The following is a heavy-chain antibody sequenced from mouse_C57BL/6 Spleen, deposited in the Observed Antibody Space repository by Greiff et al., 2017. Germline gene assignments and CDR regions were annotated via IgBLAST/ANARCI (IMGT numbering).Heavy chain of an antibody. J-gene: IGHJ1*03. Sequence: EVKLQESEGGLVQPGSSMKLSCTASGFTFSDYYMAWVRQVPEKGLEWVANINYDGSSTYYLDSLKSRFIISRDNAKNILYLQMSSLKSEDTATYYCARDRLRDDWYFDVWGTGTTVTVSS. CDR1: GFTFSDYY. D-gene: IGHD2-12*01. V-gene: IGHV5-16*01. CDR3: ARDRLRDDWYFDV. CDR2: INYDGSST.